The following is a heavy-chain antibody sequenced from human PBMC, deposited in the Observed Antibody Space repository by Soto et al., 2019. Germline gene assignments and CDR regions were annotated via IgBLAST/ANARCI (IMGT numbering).Heavy chain of an antibody. D-gene: IGHD3-16*01. V-gene: IGHV1-18*01. Sequence: ASVKVSCKASGYRFTSYGIGWVRQSPGQGLEWMGWINAYNGNTNYAQNLQGRVTLTTDTSTSTAYMELRSLRSNDTAVYYFAIVDDYVTPSQHDFWTQGTTVTVSS. CDR2: INAYNGNT. J-gene: IGHJ6*02. CDR1: GYRFTSYG. CDR3: AIVDDYVTPSQHDF.